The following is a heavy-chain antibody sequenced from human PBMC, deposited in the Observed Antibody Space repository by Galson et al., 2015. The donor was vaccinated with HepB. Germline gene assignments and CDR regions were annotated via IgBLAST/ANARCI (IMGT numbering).Heavy chain of an antibody. CDR1: GFTFSNYG. D-gene: IGHD3-3*02. CDR2: ASKTVPTT. J-gene: IGHJ4*02. CDR3: AKRDTISQYFFDY. Sequence: SLRLSCAASGFTFSNYGMSWVRQAPGKGLEWVSTASKTVPTTYYADSVRGRFTISRGNSRNIVYLQMNSLRDEDTAVYYCAKRDTISQYFFDYWGQGILVTVSS. V-gene: IGHV3-23*01.